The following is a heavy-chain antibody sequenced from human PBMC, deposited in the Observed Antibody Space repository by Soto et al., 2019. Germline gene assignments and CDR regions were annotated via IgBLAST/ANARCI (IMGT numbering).Heavy chain of an antibody. V-gene: IGHV3-48*03. D-gene: IGHD1-7*01. CDR3: ARVGLTGTPYSFYYYYGMDV. CDR1: GFTFSSYE. CDR2: ISSSGSTI. J-gene: IGHJ6*02. Sequence: GGSLRLSCAASGFTFSSYEMNWVRQAPGKGLEWVSYISSSGSTIYYADSVKGRFTISRDNAKNSLYLQMNSLRAEDTAVYYCARVGLTGTPYSFYYYYGMDVWGQGTTVTVSS.